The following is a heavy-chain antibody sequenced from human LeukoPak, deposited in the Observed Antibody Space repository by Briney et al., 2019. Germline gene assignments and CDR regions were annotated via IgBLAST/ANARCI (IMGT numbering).Heavy chain of an antibody. J-gene: IGHJ2*01. CDR2: MNPHSGNT. Sequence: GASVKVSCTASGYTFTSFDISWVRQASGQGLEWMGWMNPHSGNTGFAQKFQGRVTLTRNTSISTAYMELSSLRSEDSAIYYCARRNWAYWYFDLWGRGAPVTVSS. D-gene: IGHD7-27*01. V-gene: IGHV1-8*01. CDR3: ARRNWAYWYFDL. CDR1: GYTFTSFD.